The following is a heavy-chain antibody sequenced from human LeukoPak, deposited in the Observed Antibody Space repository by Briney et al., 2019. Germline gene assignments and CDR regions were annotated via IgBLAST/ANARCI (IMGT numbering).Heavy chain of an antibody. CDR2: INHSGST. CDR1: GGSFSGYY. D-gene: IGHD2-15*01. J-gene: IGHJ6*02. Sequence: SETLSLTCAVYGGSFSGYYWSWIRQPPGKGLEWIGEINHSGSTNYNPSLKSRVTISVDTSKNQFSLKLSSVTAADTAVYYCARDCSGGSCYSDVWGQGTTVTVSS. CDR3: ARDCSGGSCYSDV. V-gene: IGHV4-34*01.